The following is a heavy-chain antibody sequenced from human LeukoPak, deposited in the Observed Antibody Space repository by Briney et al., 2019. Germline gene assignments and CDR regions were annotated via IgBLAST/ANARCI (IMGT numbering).Heavy chain of an antibody. V-gene: IGHV4-34*01. J-gene: IGHJ4*02. CDR1: GGSFSGYY. CDR2: INHSGST. Sequence: SETLSLTCAVYGGSFSGYYWSWIRQPPGKGLEWIGGINHSGSTNYNPSLKSRVTISVDTSKNQFSLKLSSVTAADTAVYYCARGQIAVAVYFDYWGQGTLVTATS. CDR3: ARGQIAVAVYFDY. D-gene: IGHD6-19*01.